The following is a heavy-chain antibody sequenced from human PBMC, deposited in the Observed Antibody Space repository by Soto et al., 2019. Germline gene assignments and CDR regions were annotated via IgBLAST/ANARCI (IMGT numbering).Heavy chain of an antibody. D-gene: IGHD1-26*01. Sequence: QVQLVQSGPEVKKPGASVKVSCKASGYTFTTYDFNWVRQAPGQGLEWMGWLNPKSGMTGSAQKFQGRVTMTRDSSGSTVYVELGSLKSEDTAVYYCARFAGSPDYWGQGTLVTVSS. V-gene: IGHV1-8*01. J-gene: IGHJ4*02. CDR1: GYTFTTYD. CDR3: ARFAGSPDY. CDR2: LNPKSGMT.